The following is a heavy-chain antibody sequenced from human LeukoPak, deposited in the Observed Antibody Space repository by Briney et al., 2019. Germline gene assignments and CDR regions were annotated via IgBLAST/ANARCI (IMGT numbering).Heavy chain of an antibody. D-gene: IGHD3-3*01. CDR3: ARLQYYDRLFDY. CDR1: GGSISSGGYY. V-gene: IGHV4-30-2*01. J-gene: IGHJ4*02. CDR2: IYHSGST. Sequence: KSSQTLSLTCTVSGGSISSGGYYWSWIRQPPGKGLEWIGYIYHSGSTYYNPSLKSRVTISVDRSKNQFSLKLSSVTAADTAVYYCARLQYYDRLFDYWGQGTLVTVSS.